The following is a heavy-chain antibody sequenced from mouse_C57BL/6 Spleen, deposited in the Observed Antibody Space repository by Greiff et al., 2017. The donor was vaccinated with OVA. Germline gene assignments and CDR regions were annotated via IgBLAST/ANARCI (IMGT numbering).Heavy chain of an antibody. D-gene: IGHD2-1*01. CDR3: ARGDYGNVFDC. Sequence: VHVKQSGAELVKPGASVKLSCTASGFNITDYYMHWVKQRTEQGLEWIGRIDPEDGETKYAPKFQGKATITADTSSNTAYLQLSSLTSEDTASYNCARGDYGNVFDCWGKGTTLTVAS. J-gene: IGHJ2*01. V-gene: IGHV14-2*01. CDR1: GFNITDYY. CDR2: IDPEDGET.